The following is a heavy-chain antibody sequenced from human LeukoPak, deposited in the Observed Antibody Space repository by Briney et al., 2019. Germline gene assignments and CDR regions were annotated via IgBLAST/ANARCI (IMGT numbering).Heavy chain of an antibody. J-gene: IGHJ3*02. D-gene: IGHD4-23*01. V-gene: IGHV3-7*05. CDR1: GFTLSSYW. CDR3: ARFITVVTSGAFDI. Sequence: PGGSLRLSCAASGFTLSSYWMTWVRQAPGKGLEWVANIRQDGSEKYYVDSVKGRVTISRDNAKNSLYLQMNSLRADDTAVYFCARFITVVTSGAFDIWGQGTLVTVS. CDR2: IRQDGSEK.